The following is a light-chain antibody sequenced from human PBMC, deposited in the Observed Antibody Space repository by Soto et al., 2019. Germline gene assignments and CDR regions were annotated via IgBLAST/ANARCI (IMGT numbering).Light chain of an antibody. J-gene: IGKJ5*01. V-gene: IGKV1D-16*01. CDR3: HQFHSYPIT. Sequence: DIQMTQSPSSLSASVGDTVTITCRASQGISTLLAWYQQKPGKAPKSLIYFASSLQSGVPSRFTGSGSGIDFTLTISSLQPEDFATYYFHQFHSYPITFGQGTRLDIK. CDR1: QGISTL. CDR2: FAS.